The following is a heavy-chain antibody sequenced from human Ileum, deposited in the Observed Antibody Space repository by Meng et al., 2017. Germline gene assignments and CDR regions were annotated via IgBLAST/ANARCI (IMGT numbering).Heavy chain of an antibody. CDR1: GLHFSCYW. V-gene: IGHV3-74*01. CDR2: IKTDGCDT. Sequence: LGSEGALVHHGVFLRHSGAASGLHFSCYWLPGVRQAPGKVLGWVARIKTDGCDTRYADSVKGRFTISRDNAKNMVYLQMNSLRAEDTAVYYCARDKPHNWFDSWGQGTLVTVSS. CDR3: ARDKPHNWFDS. J-gene: IGHJ5*01.